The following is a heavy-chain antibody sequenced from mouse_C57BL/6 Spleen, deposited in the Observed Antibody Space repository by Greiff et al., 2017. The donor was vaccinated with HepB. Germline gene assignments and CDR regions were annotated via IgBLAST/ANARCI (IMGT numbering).Heavy chain of an antibody. V-gene: IGHV1-66*01. CDR2: IYPGSGNT. D-gene: IGHD3-2*02. J-gene: IGHJ3*01. CDR1: GYSFTSYY. Sequence: QVQLKESGPELVKPGASVKISCKASGYSFTSYYIHWVKQRPGQGLEWIGWIYPGSGNTKYNEKFKGKATLTADTSSSTAYMQLSSLTSEDSAVYYCAREAAQATTFFVYWGQGTLVTVSA. CDR3: AREAAQATTFFVY.